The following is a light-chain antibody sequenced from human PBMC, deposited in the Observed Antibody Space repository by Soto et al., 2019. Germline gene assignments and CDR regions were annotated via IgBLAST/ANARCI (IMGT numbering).Light chain of an antibody. CDR1: NDDVGAYNS. V-gene: IGLV2-23*01. CDR2: KGT. Sequence: QSALAQPASVSGSPGQSITISCTGTNDDVGAYNSVSWYQQLPHKAPQVILYKGTQRPSGVSSRFSGSTSGNAASLTISGLQADDEADYFCCSSAPESTYVFGTGTKLTVL. J-gene: IGLJ1*01. CDR3: CSSAPESTYV.